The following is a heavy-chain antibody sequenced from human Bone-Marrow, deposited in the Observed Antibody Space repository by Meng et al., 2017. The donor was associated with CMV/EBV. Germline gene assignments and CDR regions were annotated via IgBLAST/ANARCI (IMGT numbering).Heavy chain of an antibody. V-gene: IGHV3-23*01. CDR1: GFTFSNYA. J-gene: IGHJ4*02. D-gene: IGHD3-3*01. CDR2: ISSSGAST. CDR3: AKDKGGSIWSFDY. Sequence: GSGFTFSNYAMTWVRQAPGKGLEWVSAISSSGASTNYADSVTGRFTISRDNSKNTLYLQMHSLRADDTAIYYCAKDKGGSIWSFDYWGQGTLVTVSS.